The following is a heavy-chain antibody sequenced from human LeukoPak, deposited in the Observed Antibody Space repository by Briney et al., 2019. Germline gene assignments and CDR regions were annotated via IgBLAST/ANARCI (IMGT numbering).Heavy chain of an antibody. CDR1: GYTFTSYD. V-gene: IGHV1-8*01. J-gene: IGHJ4*02. CDR2: MNPNSGNT. D-gene: IGHD6-6*01. Sequence: ASVKVSCKASGYTFTSYDINWVRQATGQGLEWMGWMNPNSGNTGYAQKFQGRVTMTRNTSISTAYMELSSLRSEDTAVYYCAREASIAAAYEYWGQGTLVTVSS. CDR3: AREASIAAAYEY.